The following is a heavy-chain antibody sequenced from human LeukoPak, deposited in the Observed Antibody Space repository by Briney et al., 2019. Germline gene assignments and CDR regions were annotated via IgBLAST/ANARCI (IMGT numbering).Heavy chain of an antibody. CDR1: GFTVSSND. CDR2: IYSGGST. J-gene: IGHJ4*02. D-gene: IGHD4-11*01. Sequence: GGSLRLSCAASGFTVSSNDMSWVRQAPGKGLECISVIYSGGSTDYADSVKGRFTIFRDNSKNTLYLQMNSLRVEDTAIYYCAKGPLDYIHGTHYFDYWGQGTLVTVSS. CDR3: AKGPLDYIHGTHYFDY. V-gene: IGHV3-53*01.